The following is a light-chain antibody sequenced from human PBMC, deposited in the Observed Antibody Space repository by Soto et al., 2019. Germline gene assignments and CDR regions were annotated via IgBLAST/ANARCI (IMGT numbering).Light chain of an antibody. CDR3: SSYTSSSTHWV. V-gene: IGLV2-14*01. CDR1: SSDVGGYNY. Sequence: QSALTQPASVSGSPGQSITISCTGTSSDVGGYNYVSWYQQHPGKAPKLMIYEVSNRPSGVSNRFSGSKSGNTASLTISGRQAEDEADYYCSSYTSSSTHWVFGGGTKRTVL. J-gene: IGLJ3*02. CDR2: EVS.